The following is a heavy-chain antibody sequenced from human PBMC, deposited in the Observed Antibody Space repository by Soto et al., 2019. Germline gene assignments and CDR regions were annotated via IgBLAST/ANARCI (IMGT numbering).Heavy chain of an antibody. CDR2: IYYSGST. Sequence: SETLSLTCTVSGGSISSYYWSWIRQPPGKGLEWIGYIYYSGSTYYNPSLKSRVTISVDTSKNQFSLKLSSVTAADTAVYYCARGITMVRGVIPYYYYYMDVWGKGTTVTVSS. D-gene: IGHD3-10*01. CDR3: ARGITMVRGVIPYYYYYMDV. J-gene: IGHJ6*03. CDR1: GGSISSYY. V-gene: IGHV4-59*12.